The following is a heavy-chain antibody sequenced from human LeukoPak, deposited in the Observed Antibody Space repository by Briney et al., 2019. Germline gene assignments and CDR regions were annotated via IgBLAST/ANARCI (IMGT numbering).Heavy chain of an antibody. CDR1: GGSISSSSYY. CDR2: IYYSGST. Sequence: SETLSLTCTVSGGSISSSSYYWGWIRQPPGKGLEWIGSIYYSGSTYYNPSLKSRVTISVDTSKNQFSLKLSSVTAADTAVYYCAREGRYYYDSSGYNGREWDYWGQGTLVTVSS. V-gene: IGHV4-39*07. J-gene: IGHJ4*02. CDR3: AREGRYYYDSSGYNGREWDY. D-gene: IGHD3-22*01.